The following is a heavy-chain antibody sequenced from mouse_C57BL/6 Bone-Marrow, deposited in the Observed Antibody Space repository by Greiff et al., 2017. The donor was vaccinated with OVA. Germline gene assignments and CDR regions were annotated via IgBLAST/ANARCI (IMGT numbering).Heavy chain of an antibody. CDR1: GYTFTSYG. Sequence: VQLQQSGAELVRPGSSVKMSCKTSGYTFTSYGINWVKQRPGQGLEWIGYIYPGNGYTEYTEKFKGKATLTSDTSSSTAYMQLSSLTSEDSAIYFCARDETGRGDYWGQGTSVTVSS. J-gene: IGHJ4*01. V-gene: IGHV1-58*01. CDR2: IYPGNGYT. CDR3: ARDETGRGDY. D-gene: IGHD4-1*01.